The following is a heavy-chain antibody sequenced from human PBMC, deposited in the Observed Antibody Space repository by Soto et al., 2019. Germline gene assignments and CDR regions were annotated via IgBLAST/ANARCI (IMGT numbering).Heavy chain of an antibody. CDR1: GGTFSSHT. Sequence: QVQLVQSGAEVKKPGSSLKVSCKASGGTFSSHTISWVRLAPGQGLEWMGRTIPILGITNYAQNFQGRVTLTADTSTGTASMELSSLRSEDTAVYYCGISRHDSNFYYYGTDVWGHGTTVTVSS. V-gene: IGHV1-69*02. D-gene: IGHD3-22*01. CDR3: GISRHDSNFYYYGTDV. J-gene: IGHJ6*02. CDR2: TIPILGIT.